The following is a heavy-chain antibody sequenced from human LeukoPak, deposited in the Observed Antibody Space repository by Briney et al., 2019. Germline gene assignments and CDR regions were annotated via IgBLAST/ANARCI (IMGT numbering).Heavy chain of an antibody. CDR3: ARAGAQRQLLWYFDL. D-gene: IGHD2-2*01. CDR2: IYYSGST. CDR1: GGSISSYY. Sequence: SETLSLTCTVSGGSISSYYWSWIRQPPGKGLEWIGYIYYSGSTNYNPSLKSRVTIPVDTSKNQFSLKLSSVTAADTAVYYCARAGAQRQLLWYFDLWGRGTLVTVSS. J-gene: IGHJ2*01. V-gene: IGHV4-59*01.